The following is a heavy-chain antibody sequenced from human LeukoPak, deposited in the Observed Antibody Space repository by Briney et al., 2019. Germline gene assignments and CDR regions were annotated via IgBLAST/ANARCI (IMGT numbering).Heavy chain of an antibody. CDR1: GGTFSSYA. CDR2: IIPIFGTA. CDR3: GCSSSPPQPRFDY. D-gene: IGHD6-6*01. Sequence: SVKVSCKASGGTFSSYAISWVRQAPGQGLEWMGGIIPIFGTANYAQKFQGRVTITTDESTSTAYMELSSLRSEDTAVYYCGCSSSPPQPRFDYWGQGTLVTVSS. V-gene: IGHV1-69*05. J-gene: IGHJ4*02.